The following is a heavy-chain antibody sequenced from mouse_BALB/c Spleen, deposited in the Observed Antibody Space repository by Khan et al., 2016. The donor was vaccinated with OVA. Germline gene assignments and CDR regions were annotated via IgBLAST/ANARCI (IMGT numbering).Heavy chain of an antibody. CDR2: ISSSGST. D-gene: IGHD2-3*01. CDR1: GYSITSDYA. Sequence: EVQLVESGPGLVKPSQSLSLTCTVTGYSITSDYAWNWIRQFPGNKLEWMGYISSSGSTNYNPALKSRISITRKTSQNQFFLQLNSVTTEDTATYYCARDGSRYNYAMDYCGQGTSVTVSS. CDR3: ARDGSRYNYAMDY. J-gene: IGHJ4*01. V-gene: IGHV3-2*02.